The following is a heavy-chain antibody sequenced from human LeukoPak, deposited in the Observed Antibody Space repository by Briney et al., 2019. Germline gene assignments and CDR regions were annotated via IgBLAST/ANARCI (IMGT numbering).Heavy chain of an antibody. Sequence: GGSLRLSCAASGFTFSDYYMSWIRQAPGKGLEWVSYISSSGSTIYYADSVKGRFTISRDTAKNSLYLQMNSLRAEDTAVYYCARDAPPGYYYYYGMDVWGQGTTVTVSS. CDR2: ISSSGSTI. V-gene: IGHV3-11*01. J-gene: IGHJ6*02. CDR3: ARDAPPGYYYYYGMDV. CDR1: GFTFSDYY.